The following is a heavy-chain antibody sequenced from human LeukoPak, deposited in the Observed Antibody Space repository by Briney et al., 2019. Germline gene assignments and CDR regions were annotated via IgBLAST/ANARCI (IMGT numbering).Heavy chain of an antibody. Sequence: GGSLRLSCAASGFTFSTYSMNWVRQAPGKGLEWVSFISGTSSYIYYADSVKGRFTISRDNAKNSLYLQMNSLRAEDTAVYYCARDSDGDYFSPFDYWGQGTLVTVSS. CDR3: ARDSDGDYFSPFDY. D-gene: IGHD4-17*01. CDR1: GFTFSTYS. CDR2: ISGTSSYI. V-gene: IGHV3-21*01. J-gene: IGHJ4*02.